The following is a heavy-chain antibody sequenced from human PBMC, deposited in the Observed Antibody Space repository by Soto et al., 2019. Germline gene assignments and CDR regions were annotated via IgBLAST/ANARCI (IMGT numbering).Heavy chain of an antibody. CDR3: TRVGGSVSGMDV. V-gene: IGHV3-74*01. CDR1: GFTFSIYW. Sequence: EVQLVESGGGLVQPGGSLRLSCAASGFTFSIYWMHWVRQAPGKGPVWVSRIDNAGSSARYADSVKGRFTISRDNAKNTVYLQMNSLRADDTAVYYCTRVGGSVSGMDVCGQGTTVTVSS. J-gene: IGHJ6*02. D-gene: IGHD1-26*01. CDR2: IDNAGSSA.